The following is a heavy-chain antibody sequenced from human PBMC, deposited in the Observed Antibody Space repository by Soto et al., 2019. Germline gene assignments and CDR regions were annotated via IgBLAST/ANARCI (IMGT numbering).Heavy chain of an antibody. V-gene: IGHV5-10-1*01. CDR2: IDPSDSYT. Sequence: GESLKISCKGSGYSFTSYWISWVRQMPGKGLEWMGRIDPSDSYTNYSPSFQGHVTISADKSISTAYLQWSSLKASDTAMYYCARLSCSSTSCSYYYYYYGMDVWGQGTTVTVSS. CDR3: ARLSCSSTSCSYYYYYYGMDV. CDR1: GYSFTSYW. J-gene: IGHJ6*02. D-gene: IGHD2-2*01.